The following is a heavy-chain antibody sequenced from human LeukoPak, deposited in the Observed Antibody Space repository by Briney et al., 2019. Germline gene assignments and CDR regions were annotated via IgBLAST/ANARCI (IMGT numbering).Heavy chain of an antibody. CDR3: TTGGSSSWWYY. CDR1: GFTFSSYA. Sequence: GSLRLSCAASGFTFSSYAMSWVRQAPGKGLEWVSGISGSGGSTKYADSVKGRFTISRDNSKNTLYLQMNSLKTEDTAVYYCTTGGSSSWWYYWGQGTLVTVSS. D-gene: IGHD6-13*01. J-gene: IGHJ4*02. CDR2: ISGSGGST. V-gene: IGHV3-23*01.